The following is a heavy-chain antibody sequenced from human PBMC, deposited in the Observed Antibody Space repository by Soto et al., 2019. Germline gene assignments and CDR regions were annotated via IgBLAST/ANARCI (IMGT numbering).Heavy chain of an antibody. CDR2: IKSKTDGGTT. CDR3: TRDYSNYGRFDY. CDR1: GFTFSNAW. Sequence: PGGSLRLSCAASGFTFSNAWMSWVRQAPGKGLEWVGRIKSKTDGGTTDYAAPVKGRFTISRDDSKNTLYLQMNSLKTEDTAVYYCTRDYSNYGRFDYWGRGTLVTVYS. V-gene: IGHV3-15*01. J-gene: IGHJ4*02. D-gene: IGHD4-4*01.